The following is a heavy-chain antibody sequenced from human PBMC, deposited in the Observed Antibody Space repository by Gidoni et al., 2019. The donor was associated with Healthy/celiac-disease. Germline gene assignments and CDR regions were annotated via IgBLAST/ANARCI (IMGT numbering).Heavy chain of an antibody. V-gene: IGHV6-1*01. CDR1: GDTVSSTSAA. Sequence: QVQLQQSGPGLVKPSQTLSLTCALSGDTVSSTSAAWHWIRQSPSRGLEWLGRTYYRSKWYNDYAVSVKSRITINPDTSKNQFSLQLNSVTPEDTAVYYCARERYSSGWYPDYYMDVWGKGTTVTVSS. J-gene: IGHJ6*03. D-gene: IGHD6-19*01. CDR3: ARERYSSGWYPDYYMDV. CDR2: TYYRSKWYN.